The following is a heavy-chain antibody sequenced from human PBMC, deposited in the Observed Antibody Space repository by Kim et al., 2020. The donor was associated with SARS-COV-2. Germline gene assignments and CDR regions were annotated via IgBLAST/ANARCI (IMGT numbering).Heavy chain of an antibody. CDR3: ARVCGYYGSGSPPNY. Sequence: PSLKRRVTISLDTSKNQCSLKLSSVTAADTAVYYCARVCGYYGSGSPPNYWGQGTLVTVSS. J-gene: IGHJ4*02. V-gene: IGHV4-31*02. D-gene: IGHD3-10*01.